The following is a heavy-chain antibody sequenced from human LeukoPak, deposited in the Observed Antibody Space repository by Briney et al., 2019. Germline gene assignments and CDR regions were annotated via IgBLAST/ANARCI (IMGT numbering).Heavy chain of an antibody. CDR3: ARDRAMADY. CDR1: GYIFTSYP. D-gene: IGHD5-18*01. Sequence: ASVKVSCKASGYIFTSYPIHWVRQAPGQRLEWMGWINTGNGNTKYSQRFEGRVTVTTDTSAAAAYMELSSLRSEDTAVYYCARDRAMADYCGQGTLVTVSS. J-gene: IGHJ4*02. CDR2: INTGNGNT. V-gene: IGHV1-3*04.